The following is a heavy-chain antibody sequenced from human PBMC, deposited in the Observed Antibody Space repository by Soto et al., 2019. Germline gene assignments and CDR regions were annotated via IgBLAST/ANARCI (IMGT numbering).Heavy chain of an antibody. J-gene: IGHJ6*02. CDR3: AGGPRIIDPVMDF. CDR1: GCTFSSYD. Sequence: SVKVSCKASGCTFSSYDISWVRQAPGQGLEWMGGIIPIFGTANYAQKFQGRVTINADESTSTAYMELSSLRSEDTAVYYCAGGPRIIDPVMDFWAQGTTFT. CDR2: IIPIFGTA. V-gene: IGHV1-69*13.